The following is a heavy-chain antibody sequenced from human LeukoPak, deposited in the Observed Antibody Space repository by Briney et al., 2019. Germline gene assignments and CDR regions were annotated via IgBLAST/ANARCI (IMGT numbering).Heavy chain of an antibody. J-gene: IGHJ5*02. CDR1: GYTFTSFD. CDR3: ARAGLAVDPFDP. CDR2: MNPNSGNT. V-gene: IGHV1-8*01. Sequence: ASVKVSCKDSGYTFTSFDINWVRQATGQGLEWMGWMNPNSGNTGYAQKFQGRVTMTRNTSISTAYMELSSLRSEDTAVYYCARAGLAVDPFDPWGQGTLVTVSS. D-gene: IGHD6-19*01.